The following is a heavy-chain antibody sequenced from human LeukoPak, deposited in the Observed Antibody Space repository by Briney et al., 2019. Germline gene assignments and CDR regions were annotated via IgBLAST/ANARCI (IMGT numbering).Heavy chain of an antibody. CDR1: GFTFSSYA. CDR3: ARDLTVVVITTVDY. J-gene: IGHJ4*02. D-gene: IGHD3-22*01. Sequence: GRSLRLSCAASGFTFSSYAMHWVRQAPGKGLEWVAVISYDGSNKHYADSVKGRFTISRDNSKNTLYLQMNSLRAEDTAVYYCARDLTVVVITTVDYWGQGTLVTVSS. V-gene: IGHV3-30*01. CDR2: ISYDGSNK.